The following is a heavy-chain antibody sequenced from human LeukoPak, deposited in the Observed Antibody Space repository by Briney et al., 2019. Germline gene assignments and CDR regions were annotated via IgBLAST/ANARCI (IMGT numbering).Heavy chain of an antibody. Sequence: GGSLRLSCAASGFTFSSYAMHWVRQAPGKGLEWVAVISDDGSNKYYADSVKGRFTISRDNSKNTLYLQMNSLRAEDTAVYYCARGSSSTSYHLQDWFDPWGQGTLVTVSS. CDR3: ARGSSSTSYHLQDWFDP. J-gene: IGHJ5*02. CDR1: GFTFSSYA. V-gene: IGHV3-30*04. CDR2: ISDDGSNK. D-gene: IGHD2-2*01.